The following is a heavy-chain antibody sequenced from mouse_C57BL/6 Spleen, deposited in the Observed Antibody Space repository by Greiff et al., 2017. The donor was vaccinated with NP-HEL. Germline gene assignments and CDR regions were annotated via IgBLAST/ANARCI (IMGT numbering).Heavy chain of an antibody. D-gene: IGHD3-1*01. Sequence: EVKLQESGPGLVKPSQSLSLTCSVTGYSITSGYYWNWIRQVPGNKLEWMGDISYDGSNNYNPSLKNRISITRDTSKNQFFLKLNSVTTEDTATYYCARDRGDSWCAYWGQGTLVTVSA. CDR2: ISYDGSN. V-gene: IGHV3-6*01. J-gene: IGHJ3*01. CDR3: ARDRGDSWCAY. CDR1: GYSITSGYY.